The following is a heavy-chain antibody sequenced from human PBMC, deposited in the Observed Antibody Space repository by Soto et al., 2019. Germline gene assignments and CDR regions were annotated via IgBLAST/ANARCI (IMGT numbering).Heavy chain of an antibody. J-gene: IGHJ6*02. CDR1: GYSFTSYW. CDR3: ARPGWDVDTAMANKTYYYYYGLDV. CDR2: IYPGDSDT. Sequence: GESLKISCKGSGYSFTSYWIGWVRQMPGKGLEWMGIIYPGDSDTRYSPSFQGQVTISADKSISTAYLQWSSLKASDTAMYYCARPGWDVDTAMANKTYYYYYGLDVWGQGTTVTVSS. V-gene: IGHV5-51*01. D-gene: IGHD5-18*01.